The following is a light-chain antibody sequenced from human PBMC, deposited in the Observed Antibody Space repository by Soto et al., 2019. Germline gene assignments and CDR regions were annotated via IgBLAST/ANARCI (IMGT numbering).Light chain of an antibody. V-gene: IGLV2-11*01. CDR3: CSYAGSYSWV. Sequence: QSALTQPASVSGSPGQSITISCSGTSSDVGAYNFVSWYQVHPGRAPKLMIYDVSKRPSGVPDRFSGSKSGNTASLTISGLQAEDEADYHCCSYAGSYSWVFGGGTKVTVL. CDR1: SSDVGAYNF. J-gene: IGLJ3*02. CDR2: DVS.